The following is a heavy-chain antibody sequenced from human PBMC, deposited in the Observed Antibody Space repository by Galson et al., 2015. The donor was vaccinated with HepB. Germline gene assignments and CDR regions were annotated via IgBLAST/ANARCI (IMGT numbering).Heavy chain of an antibody. J-gene: IGHJ4*02. V-gene: IGHV3-48*02. CDR1: GFTFSSYS. Sequence: SLRLSCAASGFTFSSYSMNWVRQAPGKGLEWVSYISIGSNTIYYADSVKGRFTISRDNAKNSLYLQMNSLRDEDTAVYYCARDTGGYSAYDPFDYWGQGTLFTVPS. CDR3: ARDTGGYSAYDPFDY. CDR2: ISIGSNTI. D-gene: IGHD5-12*01.